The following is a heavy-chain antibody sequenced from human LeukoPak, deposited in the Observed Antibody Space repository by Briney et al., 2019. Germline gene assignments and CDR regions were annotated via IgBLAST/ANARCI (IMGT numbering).Heavy chain of an antibody. CDR1: GYTFTSYY. V-gene: IGHV1-46*01. CDR2: INPSGGST. Sequence: GASVKVSCKASGYTFTSYYMHWVRQAPGQGLEWMGIINPSGGSTSYAQKLQGRVTMTRDTSTSTVYMELSSLRSEDTAVYYCARRGYCSSTSCFNTFDYWGQGTLVTVSS. CDR3: ARRGYCSSTSCFNTFDY. D-gene: IGHD2-2*01. J-gene: IGHJ4*02.